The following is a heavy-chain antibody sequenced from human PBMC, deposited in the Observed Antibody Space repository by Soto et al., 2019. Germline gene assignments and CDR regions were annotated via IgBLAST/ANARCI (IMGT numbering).Heavy chain of an antibody. CDR2: IYHSGST. CDR3: ASLVVVPAAMSVWWFDP. CDR1: GGSISSSNW. Sequence: SETLSLTCAVSGGSISSSNWWSWVRQPPGKGLEWIGEIYHSGSTNYNPSLKSRVTISVDKSKNQFSLKLSSVTAADTAVYYCASLVVVPAAMSVWWFDPWGQGTLVTVSS. J-gene: IGHJ5*02. D-gene: IGHD2-2*01. V-gene: IGHV4-4*02.